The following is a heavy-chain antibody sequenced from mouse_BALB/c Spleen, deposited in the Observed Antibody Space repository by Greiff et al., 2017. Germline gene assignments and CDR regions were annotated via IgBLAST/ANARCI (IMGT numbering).Heavy chain of an antibody. V-gene: IGHV14-3*02. CDR1: GFNIKDTY. CDR3: ARDGNPLYAMDY. J-gene: IGHJ4*01. CDR2: IDPANGNT. D-gene: IGHD2-1*01. Sequence: EVQGVESGAELVKPGASVKLSCTASGFNIKDTYMHWVKQRPEQGLEWIGRIDPANGNTKYDPKFQGKATITADTSSNTAYLQLSSLTSEDTAVYYCARDGNPLYAMDYWGQGTSVTVSS.